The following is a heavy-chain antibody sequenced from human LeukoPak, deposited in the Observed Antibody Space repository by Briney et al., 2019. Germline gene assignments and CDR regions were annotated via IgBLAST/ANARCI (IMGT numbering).Heavy chain of an antibody. V-gene: IGHV3-30*02. Sequence: GGSLRLSCAASGFTFSSYGMHWVRQAPGKGLEWVAFIRYDGSNKYYADSVKGRFTISRDNSKNTLYLQMNSLRAEDTAVYHCARKSSTSCDYWGQGTLVTVSS. J-gene: IGHJ4*02. CDR1: GFTFSSYG. CDR3: ARKSSTSCDY. D-gene: IGHD2-2*01. CDR2: IRYDGSNK.